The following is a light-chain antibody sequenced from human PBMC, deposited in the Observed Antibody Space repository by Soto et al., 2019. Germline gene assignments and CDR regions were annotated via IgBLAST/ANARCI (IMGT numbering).Light chain of an antibody. V-gene: IGLV8-61*01. Sequence: QAVVTQAPSFSVAPGRTVTLTCGLSSCSVSTMNYPSWYQQIPGKAPRTLIYNTNNRSSGVPDRFSGSNPGNKAALAITGAQAEDESDYYCELYVGSVIHLVFGGGTKLTVL. J-gene: IGLJ3*02. CDR3: ELYVGSVIHLV. CDR2: NTN. CDR1: SCSVSTMNY.